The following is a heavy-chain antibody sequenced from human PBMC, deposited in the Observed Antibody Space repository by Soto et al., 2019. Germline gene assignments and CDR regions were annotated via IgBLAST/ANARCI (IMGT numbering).Heavy chain of an antibody. Sequence: SETLSLTCAVSGGSISSGGFYWAWIRQPPGEGLEWIGSIYHTGNAYYNPSLKSRVTIFVDTSKNQFSLKLTSVTAADTALYYCARDYFDSSDYTTNWFDPWGQGTLVTVSS. V-gene: IGHV4-39*01. CDR2: IYHTGNA. J-gene: IGHJ5*02. CDR3: ARDYFDSSDYTTNWFDP. CDR1: GGSISSGGFY. D-gene: IGHD3-22*01.